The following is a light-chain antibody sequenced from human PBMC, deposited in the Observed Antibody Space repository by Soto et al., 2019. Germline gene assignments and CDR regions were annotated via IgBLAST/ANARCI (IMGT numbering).Light chain of an antibody. J-gene: IGKJ2*01. Sequence: DIQMTQSPFSLSASVGDRVTITCRASQSISSYLYWYQQKPGKAPNLLIYAASSLQSGVPSRFSGSASGTDFTLTISSLHPEDFATYYCQQSYSTPFTFGQGTKLEIK. CDR3: QQSYSTPFT. V-gene: IGKV1-39*01. CDR2: AAS. CDR1: QSISSY.